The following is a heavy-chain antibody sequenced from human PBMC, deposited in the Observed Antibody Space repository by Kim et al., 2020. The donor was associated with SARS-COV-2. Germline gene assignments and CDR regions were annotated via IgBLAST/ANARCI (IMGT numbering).Heavy chain of an antibody. CDR3: SSVALDDCWSGQDYGMDV. CDR2: IWCDGSKK. D-gene: IGHD3-3*01. V-gene: IGHV3-33*01. J-gene: IGHJ6*01. Sequence: GGSLRLSCTASGFTFSSFGIHWVRQAPGKGLEWVAVIWCDGSKKYYADSVKVRFTVSRANFKYAYLQMDKLRAEDTADYYGSSVALDDCWSGQDYGMDV. CDR1: GFTFSSFG.